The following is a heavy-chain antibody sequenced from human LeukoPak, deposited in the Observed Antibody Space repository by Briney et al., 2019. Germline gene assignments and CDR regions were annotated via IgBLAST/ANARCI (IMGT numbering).Heavy chain of an antibody. J-gene: IGHJ4*02. Sequence: GGSLRLSCAASGFTFSSYAMSWVRQAPGKGLEWVSPISGSGAGTYYADSVKGRFTISRDNSKKTLYLQMNSLRVEDTGVYYGAKHHRMAARLVYFDYWGQGTLVTVSS. CDR1: GFTFSSYA. CDR3: AKHHRMAARLVYFDY. D-gene: IGHD6-6*01. V-gene: IGHV3-23*01. CDR2: ISGSGAGT.